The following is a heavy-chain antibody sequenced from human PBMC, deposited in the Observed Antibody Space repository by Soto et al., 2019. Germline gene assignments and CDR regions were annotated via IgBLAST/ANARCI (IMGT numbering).Heavy chain of an antibody. CDR2: IYYSGST. V-gene: IGHV4-31*03. D-gene: IGHD3-10*01. J-gene: IGHJ4*02. Sequence: QVQLQESGPGLVTPSQTLSLTCTVSGGSISSGGYYWSWIRQHPGKGLEWIGYIYYSGSTSYNPSLKSRVTISIDTSKNPFSLKLSSVTAADTAVYYCARDGGYGSGSYRFDYWGQGTLVTVSS. CDR1: GGSISSGGYY. CDR3: ARDGGYGSGSYRFDY.